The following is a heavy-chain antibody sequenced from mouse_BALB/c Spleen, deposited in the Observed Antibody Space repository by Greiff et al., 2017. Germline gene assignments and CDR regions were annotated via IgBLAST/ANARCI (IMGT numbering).Heavy chain of an antibody. Sequence: QVQLKQPGAELVKPGASVKLSCKASGYTFTSYWMHWVKQRPGQGLEWIGEIDPSDSYTNYNQKFKGKATLTVDKSSSTAYMQLSSLTSEDSAVYYCASQTARATSWFAYWGQGTLVTVSA. CDR3: ASQTARATSWFAY. V-gene: IGHV1-69*02. CDR1: GYTFTSYW. CDR2: IDPSDSYT. D-gene: IGHD3-2*01. J-gene: IGHJ3*01.